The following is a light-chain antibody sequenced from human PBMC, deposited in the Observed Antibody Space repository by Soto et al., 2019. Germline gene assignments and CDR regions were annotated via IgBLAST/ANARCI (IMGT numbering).Light chain of an antibody. CDR2: DAS. J-gene: IGKJ4*01. CDR3: QQYDNLRLS. V-gene: IGKV1-33*01. CDR1: QHIDDY. Sequence: DIQMTQSPSSLSASIGDRVTISCQASQHIDDYVNWYQQKPGKAPKVLIYDASTLETGVPSRFSGSGSGTECTFTISSLQPEDVATYYCQQYDNLRLSFGGGTKVEIK.